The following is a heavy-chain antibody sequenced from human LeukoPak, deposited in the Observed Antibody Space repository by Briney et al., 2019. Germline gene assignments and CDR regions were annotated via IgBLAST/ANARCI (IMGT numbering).Heavy chain of an antibody. CDR2: INPNSGGT. V-gene: IGHV1-2*02. CDR1: GYTFTGYY. J-gene: IGHJ4*02. D-gene: IGHD3-3*01. Sequence: ASVKVSCKASGYTFTGYYMHWVRQAPGQGLEWMGWINPNSGGTNYAQKFQGRVTMTRDTSISTAYMELSRLRSDDTAEYYCARRYYDFWSGYYHDYWGQGTLVTVSS. CDR3: ARRYYDFWSGYYHDY.